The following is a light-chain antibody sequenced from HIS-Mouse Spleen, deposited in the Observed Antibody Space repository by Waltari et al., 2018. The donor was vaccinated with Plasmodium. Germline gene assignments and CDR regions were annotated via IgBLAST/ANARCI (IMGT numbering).Light chain of an antibody. CDR2: ANN. V-gene: IGLV1-51*01. J-gene: IGLJ2*01. CDR3: GTWDSSLSAGVV. CDR1: RSNIGNNY. Sequence: QSVLTQPPSVSAAPGQKVPISCSGSRSNIGNNYVSWYQQLPGTAPKLLIYANNKRPSGIPDRFSGSKSGTSATLGITGLQTGDEADYYCGTWDSSLSAGVVFGGGTKLTVL.